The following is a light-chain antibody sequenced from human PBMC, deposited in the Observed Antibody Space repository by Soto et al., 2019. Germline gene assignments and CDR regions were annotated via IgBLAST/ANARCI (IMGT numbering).Light chain of an antibody. CDR1: NSDVGGYNY. V-gene: IGLV2-14*03. CDR2: DVT. Sequence: SALTQPASVSGYPGQSIAISCTGTNSDVGGYNYVSWYQHHPGKAPKLLIYDVTNRPSGVSNRFSASKSGNTASLTISGLQAEDEADYYCSSYTSSSTPYVFGTGTKVTVL. J-gene: IGLJ1*01. CDR3: SSYTSSSTPYV.